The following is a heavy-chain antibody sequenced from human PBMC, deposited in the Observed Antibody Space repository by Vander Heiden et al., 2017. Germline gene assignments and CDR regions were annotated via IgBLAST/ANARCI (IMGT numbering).Heavy chain of an antibody. CDR2: ISGGGGST. V-gene: IGHV3-23*01. CDR1: GCTFSSMS. CDR3: AKDERYCSSTSCYDYFDY. D-gene: IGHD2-2*01. J-gene: IGHJ4*02. Sequence: EVQLLESGGGLVQPGGSLRLSCAASGCTFSSMSTSWVRQGPGKGLEWFSAISGGGGSTYYADSVKGRFTISRDNSKNTLYLQMNSLRAEDTAVYYCAKDERYCSSTSCYDYFDYWGQGTLVTVSS.